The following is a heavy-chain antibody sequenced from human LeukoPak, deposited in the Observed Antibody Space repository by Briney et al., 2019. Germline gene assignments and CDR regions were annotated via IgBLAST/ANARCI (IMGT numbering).Heavy chain of an antibody. CDR3: ARDRHGMVRGVTDY. J-gene: IGHJ4*02. V-gene: IGHV3-21*01. CDR1: GFTFSSYS. Sequence: GGSLRLSCAASGFTFSSYSMNSVRQAPGKGLEWVSSISSSSSYIYYADSVKGRFTISRDNAKNSLYLQMNSLRAEDTAVYYCARDRHGMVRGVTDYWGQGTLVTVSS. CDR2: ISSSSSYI. D-gene: IGHD3-10*01.